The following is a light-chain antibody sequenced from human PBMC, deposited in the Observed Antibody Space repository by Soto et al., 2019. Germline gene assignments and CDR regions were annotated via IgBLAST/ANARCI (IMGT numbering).Light chain of an antibody. J-gene: IGKJ4*01. CDR2: DAS. V-gene: IGKV3-11*01. CDR3: QQRSNWPLP. Sequence: EIVLTQSPATLSLSPGERATLSCRAGQSVSSYLAWYQQKPGQAPRLLIYDASNRATGIPARFSGSGSGTDFTLTISSLEPEDFAVYYCQQRSNWPLPFGGGTKVEIK. CDR1: QSVSSY.